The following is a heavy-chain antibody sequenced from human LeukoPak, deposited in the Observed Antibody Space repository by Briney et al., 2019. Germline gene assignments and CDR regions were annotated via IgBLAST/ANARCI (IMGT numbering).Heavy chain of an antibody. CDR1: GFTFSSYA. J-gene: IGHJ4*02. CDR3: AKEKALVVITCFDY. CDR2: ISGSGGST. V-gene: IGHV3-23*01. D-gene: IGHD3-22*01. Sequence: PGGSLRLSCAASGFTFSSYAMSWVRQAPGKGLEWVSSISGSGGSTYYADSVKGRFTISRDNSKNTLYLQVNSLRAEDTAVYYCAKEKALVVITCFDYWGQGTLVTVSS.